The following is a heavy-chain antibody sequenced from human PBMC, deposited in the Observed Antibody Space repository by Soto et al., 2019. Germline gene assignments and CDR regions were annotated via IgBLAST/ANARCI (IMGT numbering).Heavy chain of an antibody. CDR3: VRIEIVEKVDP. D-gene: IGHD2-15*01. J-gene: IGHJ5*02. V-gene: IGHV3-72*01. CDR2: IRNKANSYST. Sequence: GGSLRLSCAASGFIFSDHYMDWVRQAPGKGLEWVGRIRNKANSYSTEYAASAKGRFSISRDDSKNTLYLQMNSLKIEDTAVYYCVRIEIVEKVDPWGQGALVTVSS. CDR1: GFIFSDHY.